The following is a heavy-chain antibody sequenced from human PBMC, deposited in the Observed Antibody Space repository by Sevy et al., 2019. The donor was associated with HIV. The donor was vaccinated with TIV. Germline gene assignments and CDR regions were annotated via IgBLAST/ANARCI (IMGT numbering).Heavy chain of an antibody. CDR1: GFSFMPYA. CDR2: ISGSSGLT. CDR3: AKGTVAAPVGNYFDH. D-gene: IGHD6-25*01. V-gene: IGHV3-23*01. Sequence: GGSLRLSCAASGFSFMPYAMSWVSQAPGKGLEWVSCISGSSGLTYYADSVKGGFTISRDNAKNTQYLQMKNLGADDTAVYYCAKGTVAAPVGNYFDHWGHGALVTVSS. J-gene: IGHJ4*01.